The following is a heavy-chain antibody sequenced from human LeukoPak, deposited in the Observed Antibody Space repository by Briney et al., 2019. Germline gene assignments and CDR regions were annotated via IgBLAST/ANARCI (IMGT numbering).Heavy chain of an antibody. CDR3: ARGFAGYLDY. CDR1: GFTVSGKY. D-gene: IGHD3-16*01. CDR2: VYSGGGT. V-gene: IGHV3-66*01. J-gene: IGHJ4*02. Sequence: PGGSLRLSCTASGFTVSGKYMNWVRQAPGKGLEWVSVVYSGGGTNYADSVKDRFIISKDNSKNMVYLQMNSLRVEDTAVYYCARGFAGYLDYWGQGTLVTVST.